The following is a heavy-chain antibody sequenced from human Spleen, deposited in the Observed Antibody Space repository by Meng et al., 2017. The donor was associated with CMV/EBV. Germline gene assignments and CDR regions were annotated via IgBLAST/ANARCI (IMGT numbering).Heavy chain of an antibody. J-gene: IGHJ4*02. Sequence: FSSYAMSWVRQAPGKGLEWVSAISGSGGSTYYADSVEGRFTISRDNSKNTLYLQMNSLRAEDTAVYYCAKAPTSTMIVVVTTKPQDYWGQGTLVTVSS. D-gene: IGHD3-22*01. V-gene: IGHV3-23*01. CDR2: ISGSGGST. CDR1: FSSYA. CDR3: AKAPTSTMIVVVTTKPQDY.